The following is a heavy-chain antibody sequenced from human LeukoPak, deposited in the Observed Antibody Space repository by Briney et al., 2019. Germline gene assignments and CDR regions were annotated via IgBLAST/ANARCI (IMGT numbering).Heavy chain of an antibody. D-gene: IGHD6-13*01. J-gene: IGHJ3*02. CDR1: GYTFTDYY. Sequence: ASVKVSCKASGYTFTDYYIHWVRRAPGQGLGWMGWINPNSGDTNYAQKFQGRVTMTRDTSISTAYMELSRLRSDDTAVYYCARRIAAAGNDAFDIWGQGTMVTVSS. V-gene: IGHV1-2*02. CDR3: ARRIAAAGNDAFDI. CDR2: INPNSGDT.